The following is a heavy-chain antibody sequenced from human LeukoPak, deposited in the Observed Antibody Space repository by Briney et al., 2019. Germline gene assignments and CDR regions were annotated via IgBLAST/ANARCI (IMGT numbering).Heavy chain of an antibody. V-gene: IGHV3-30-3*01. D-gene: IGHD4-11*01. J-gene: IGHJ6*03. CDR3: ARDHSPGHYSKDYYYYYMDV. CDR2: ISYDGSNK. Sequence: GGSLRLSCAASGFTFSSYAMHWVRQAPGKGLEWVAVISYDGSNKYYADSVKGRFTISRDNSKNTLYLQMNSLRAEDTAVYYCARDHSPGHYSKDYYYYYMDVWGKGTTVTVSS. CDR1: GFTFSSYA.